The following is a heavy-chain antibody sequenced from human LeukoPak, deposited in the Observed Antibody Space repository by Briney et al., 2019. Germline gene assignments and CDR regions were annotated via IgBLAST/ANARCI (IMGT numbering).Heavy chain of an antibody. CDR3: ARVVDSSGYSNPDY. CDR1: GGSISSGGYY. J-gene: IGHJ4*02. CDR2: IYYSGST. Sequence: SETLSLTCTVSGGSISSGGYYWSWIRQHPGKGLEWIGCIYYSGSTYYNPSLKSRVTISVDTSKNQFSLKLSSVTAADTAVYYCARVVDSSGYSNPDYWGQGTLVTVSS. D-gene: IGHD3-22*01. V-gene: IGHV4-31*03.